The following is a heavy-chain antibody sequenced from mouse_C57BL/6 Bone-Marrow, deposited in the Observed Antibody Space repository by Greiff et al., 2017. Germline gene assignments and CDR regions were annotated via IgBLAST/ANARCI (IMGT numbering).Heavy chain of an antibody. Sequence: QVQLQQSGAELVRPGTSVKVSCKASGYAFTNYLIEWVKQRPGQGLEWIGVINPGSGGTNYNEKCKGKATLTADKSSSTAYMQLSSLTSEDSAVYFCARWARQLRLVAYWGQGALVTVSA. CDR2: INPGSGGT. CDR1: GYAFTNYL. V-gene: IGHV1-54*01. CDR3: ARWARQLRLVAY. D-gene: IGHD3-2*02. J-gene: IGHJ3*01.